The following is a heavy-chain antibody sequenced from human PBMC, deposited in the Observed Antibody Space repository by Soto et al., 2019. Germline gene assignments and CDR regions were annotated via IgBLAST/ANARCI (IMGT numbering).Heavy chain of an antibody. CDR2: INPNSGGT. CDR1: GYTFTGYY. D-gene: IGHD3-16*01. J-gene: IGHJ4*02. CDR3: ARALLRGGYLFDY. V-gene: IGHV1-2*02. Sequence: ASVKVSCKASGYTFTGYYMHWVRQAPGQGLEWMGWINPNSGGTNYAQKFQGRVTMTRDTSISTAYMELSRLRSDDTAVYYCARALLRGGYLFDYWSQGTLVTVSS.